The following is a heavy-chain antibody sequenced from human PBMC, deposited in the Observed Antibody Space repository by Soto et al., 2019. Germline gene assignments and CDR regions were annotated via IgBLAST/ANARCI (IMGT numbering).Heavy chain of an antibody. Sequence: GGSLRLSCAASGFTFSSYGMHWVRQAPGKGLEWVAVISFDGSIESYADSVKGRFTISRDTSKNTLYLQMNSLRAEDTAVYYCAKDVQYIVGNSYYSYYCMDVCGQGTAVTVSS. D-gene: IGHD1-26*01. CDR2: ISFDGSIE. J-gene: IGHJ6*02. CDR3: AKDVQYIVGNSYYSYYCMDV. CDR1: GFTFSSYG. V-gene: IGHV3-30*18.